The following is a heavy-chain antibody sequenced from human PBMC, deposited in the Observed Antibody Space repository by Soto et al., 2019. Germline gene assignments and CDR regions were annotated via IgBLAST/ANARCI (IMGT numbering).Heavy chain of an antibody. CDR1: GFTFSSYA. D-gene: IGHD3-10*01. CDR3: AKGRTMVRGYFDY. J-gene: IGHJ4*02. CDR2: ISGSGGST. Sequence: EVQLLESGGGLVQPGGSLRLSCAASGFTFSSYAMSWVRQAPGKGLEWVSAISGSGGSTYYADSVKGRFTISRDNSKNTLYLQMTSLRAEDTAVYYCAKGRTMVRGYFDYWGQGTLVTVSS. V-gene: IGHV3-23*01.